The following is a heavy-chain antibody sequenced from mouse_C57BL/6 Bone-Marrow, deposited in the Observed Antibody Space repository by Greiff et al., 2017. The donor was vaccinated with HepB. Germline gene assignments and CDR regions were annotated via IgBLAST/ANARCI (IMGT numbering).Heavy chain of an antibody. Sequence: VQLQQSGAELARPGASVKLSCKASGYTFTSYGISWVKQRTGQGLEWIGEIYPRSGNTYYNEKFKGKATLTADKSSSTAYMELRSLTSEDSAVYFCARRGEFYYYGSSYCWYFDVWGTGTTVTVSS. D-gene: IGHD1-1*01. CDR3: ARRGEFYYYGSSYCWYFDV. CDR2: IYPRSGNT. CDR1: GYTFTSYG. J-gene: IGHJ1*03. V-gene: IGHV1-81*01.